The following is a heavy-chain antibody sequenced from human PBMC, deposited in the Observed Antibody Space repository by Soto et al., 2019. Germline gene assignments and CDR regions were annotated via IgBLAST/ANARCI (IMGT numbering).Heavy chain of an antibody. Sequence: EVQLVESGGGLVKPGGSLRLSCAASGFTFSSYSMNWVRQAPGKGLEWVSSISSSSSYIYYADSVQGRFSISRDNAKNSLYRQMNSLRAEDTAVYYCAREGSLYSSSSGSDYWGQGTLVTVSS. CDR2: ISSSSSYI. D-gene: IGHD6-6*01. J-gene: IGHJ4*02. CDR1: GFTFSSYS. CDR3: AREGSLYSSSSGSDY. V-gene: IGHV3-21*01.